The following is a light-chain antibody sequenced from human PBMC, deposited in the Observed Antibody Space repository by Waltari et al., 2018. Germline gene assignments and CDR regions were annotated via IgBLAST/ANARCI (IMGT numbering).Light chain of an antibody. V-gene: IGLV2-14*01. CDR1: SSDVGRSNY. Sequence: SALTQPASVSGSPGQSITISCTGTSSDVGRSNYVSWYQQHPGKAPKLMIYEVSNRPSGVSNRFSGSKSGNTASLTISGLQAEDEADYYCSSYTSSSTWVFGGGTKLTVL. CDR3: SSYTSSSTWV. CDR2: EVS. J-gene: IGLJ3*02.